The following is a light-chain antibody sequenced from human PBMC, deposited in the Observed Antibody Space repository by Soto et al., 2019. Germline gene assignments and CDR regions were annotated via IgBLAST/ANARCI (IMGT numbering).Light chain of an antibody. CDR2: DAS. Sequence: EIVLTQSPATLSLSPGDRATLSCRASQSVGSYLGWYQQRPGQAPRLLIYDASNRATGIPARFSGSGSGTGFTLNLSNLEPEDFAVFYFQQRSDWASTFGGGTKVEIK. CDR1: QSVGSY. V-gene: IGKV3-11*01. J-gene: IGKJ4*01. CDR3: QQRSDWAST.